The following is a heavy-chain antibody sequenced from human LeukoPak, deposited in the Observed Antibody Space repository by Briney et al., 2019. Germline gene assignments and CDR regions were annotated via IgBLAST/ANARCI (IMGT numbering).Heavy chain of an antibody. Sequence: KPGGSLRLSCAASGFTFSNAWMSWVRQAPGKGLEWVGRIKSKTDGGTTDYAAPVKGRFTISRDDSKNTLYLQMNSLKTEDTAVYYCTTSIRTFNDYGDYGYFDYWGQGTLVTVSS. CDR1: GFTFSNAW. J-gene: IGHJ4*02. CDR3: TTSIRTFNDYGDYGYFDY. CDR2: IKSKTDGGTT. V-gene: IGHV3-15*01. D-gene: IGHD4-17*01.